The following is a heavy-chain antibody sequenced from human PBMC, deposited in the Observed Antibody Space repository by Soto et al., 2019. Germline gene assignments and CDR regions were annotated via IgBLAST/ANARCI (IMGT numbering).Heavy chain of an antibody. V-gene: IGHV4-34*01. D-gene: IGHD3-22*01. Sequence: QVQLQQWGAELLKPSETLSLTCAVYGGSFSGYYWSWIRQPPGKGLEWIGEINHSGSTNYNPSLKSRVTISVDTSKNQFSLKLSSVTAADTAVYYCARGPQDSSTPDYWGQGTLVTVSS. CDR3: ARGPQDSSTPDY. CDR2: INHSGST. CDR1: GGSFSGYY. J-gene: IGHJ4*02.